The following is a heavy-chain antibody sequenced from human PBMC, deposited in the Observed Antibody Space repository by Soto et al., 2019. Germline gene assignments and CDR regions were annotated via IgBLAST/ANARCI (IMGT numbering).Heavy chain of an antibody. Sequence: EVQLVESGGDLIQPGGSLRLSCAASGFTVSSKYMTWVRQAPGKGLEWVSVIYGGGTTYYADSVKGRFTISRDNSKNTLFLQVNSLRVEDTAVYYCVQTTGWPGFDFWGQGTLVTVSS. CDR2: IYGGGTT. CDR1: GFTVSSKY. D-gene: IGHD6-19*01. V-gene: IGHV3-53*01. J-gene: IGHJ4*02. CDR3: VQTTGWPGFDF.